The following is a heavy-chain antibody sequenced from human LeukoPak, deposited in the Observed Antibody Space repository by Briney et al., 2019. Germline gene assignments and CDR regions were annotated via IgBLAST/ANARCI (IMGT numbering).Heavy chain of an antibody. Sequence: GGSLRLSCAASGLTFSSHDMHWVRQAPGKGLEWVAVIWSDGSNKYCADSVKGRFTISRDNSKNTLYLQMNSLRAEDTAVYYCARDSLGTSSGWFDPWGQGTLVTVSS. CDR3: ARDSLGTSSGWFDP. CDR1: GLTFSSHD. CDR2: IWSDGSNK. D-gene: IGHD6-19*01. V-gene: IGHV3-33*08. J-gene: IGHJ5*02.